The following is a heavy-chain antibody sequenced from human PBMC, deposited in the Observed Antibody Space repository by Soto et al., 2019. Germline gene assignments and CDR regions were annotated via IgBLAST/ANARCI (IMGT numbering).Heavy chain of an antibody. CDR1: GYGFTSYW. D-gene: IGHD3-22*01. Sequence: PGESLKISCKGSGYGFTSYWISWVRQMPGKGLEWMGRIDPSDSYTNYSPSFQGHVTISADKSISTAYLQWSSLKASDTAMYYCARRGTYYYDSSGYYDNFDYWGQGTLVTVSS. CDR2: IDPSDSYT. V-gene: IGHV5-10-1*01. J-gene: IGHJ4*02. CDR3: ARRGTYYYDSSGYYDNFDY.